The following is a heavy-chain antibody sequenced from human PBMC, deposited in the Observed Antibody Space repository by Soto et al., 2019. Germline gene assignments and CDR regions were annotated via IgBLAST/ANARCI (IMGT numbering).Heavy chain of an antibody. J-gene: IGHJ4*02. V-gene: IGHV3-7*03. Sequence: PGGSLRLSCAASGFTFSGYWMTWVRQAPGKGLEWVADIKKDGTEKYYVDSVKGRFTVSRDNAKNSLYLQMNSLRGEDTAVYYCARGDYFDRRFDYWGQGALVTVSS. CDR1: GFTFSGYW. CDR3: ARGDYFDRRFDY. CDR2: IKKDGTEK. D-gene: IGHD3-22*01.